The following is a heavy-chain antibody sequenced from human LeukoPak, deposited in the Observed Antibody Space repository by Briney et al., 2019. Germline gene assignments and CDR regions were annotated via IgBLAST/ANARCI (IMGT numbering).Heavy chain of an antibody. V-gene: IGHV3-7*05. J-gene: IGHJ4*02. CDR3: ARVPLLRYFDWLSHQYYFDY. CDR1: GFTVSTNY. D-gene: IGHD3-9*01. Sequence: PGGSLRLSCAASGFTVSTNYMSWVRQAPGKGLEWVANIKQDGSEKYYVDSVKGRFTISRDNAKNSLYLQMNSLRAEDTAVYYCARVPLLRYFDWLSHQYYFDYWGQGTLVTVSS. CDR2: IKQDGSEK.